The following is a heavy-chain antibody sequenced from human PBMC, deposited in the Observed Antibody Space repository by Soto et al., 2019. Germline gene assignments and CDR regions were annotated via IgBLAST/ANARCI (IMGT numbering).Heavy chain of an antibody. CDR1: GGSISSGAYS. Sequence: SETLSLTCDVSGGSISSGAYSWSWIRQPPGKGLEWIGHIHHAGITYQNPSLKSRVAISIDTSKNQFSLRLSSVTAADTAVYFCAGGLPHSYYYYRGRYQYFDYWGQGTLVTGSS. CDR2: IHHAGIT. J-gene: IGHJ4*02. CDR3: AGGLPHSYYYYRGRYQYFDY. D-gene: IGHD3-22*01. V-gene: IGHV4-30-2*01.